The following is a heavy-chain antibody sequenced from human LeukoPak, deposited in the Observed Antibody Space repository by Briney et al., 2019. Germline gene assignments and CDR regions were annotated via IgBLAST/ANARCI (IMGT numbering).Heavy chain of an antibody. CDR3: ARWRSADAFDI. CDR1: GFTFSSYG. V-gene: IGHV3-21*01. J-gene: IGHJ3*02. D-gene: IGHD2-15*01. Sequence: GGSLRLSCAASGFTFSSYGMHWVRQAPGKGLEWVSSISSSSSYIYYADSVKGRFTISRDNAKNSLYLQMNSLRAEDTAVYYCARWRSADAFDIWGQGTMVTVSS. CDR2: ISSSSSYI.